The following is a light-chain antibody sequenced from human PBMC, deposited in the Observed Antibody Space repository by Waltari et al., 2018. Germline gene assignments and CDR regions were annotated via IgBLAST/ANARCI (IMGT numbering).Light chain of an antibody. V-gene: IGKV1-39*01. CDR3: QQSYDYHFT. Sequence: DIQMTQSPSSLSASVGDRVTIGCRATQNITRYLNWYQQKPGKAPNLLIHTVSKLHSGVPSRFSGSGSGTDFTLAISSLQPEDFASYYCQQSYDYHFTFGPGTTVDLK. CDR1: QNITRY. J-gene: IGKJ3*01. CDR2: TVS.